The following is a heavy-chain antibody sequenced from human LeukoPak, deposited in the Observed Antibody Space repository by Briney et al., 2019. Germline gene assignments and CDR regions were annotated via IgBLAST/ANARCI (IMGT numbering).Heavy chain of an antibody. D-gene: IGHD3-10*01. V-gene: IGHV3-33*01. J-gene: IGHJ4*01. Sequence: GGSLRLSCETSGSTFRNYGMHWVRQAPGKGLEWVAAISYDGNIKYYVDSVKGRFIISRDNSRNTLYLEVNSLRAEDTAVYFCVRGYYGSGSYHSPFDNWGQGTLVTVSS. CDR2: ISYDGNIK. CDR3: VRGYYGSGSYHSPFDN. CDR1: GSTFRNYG.